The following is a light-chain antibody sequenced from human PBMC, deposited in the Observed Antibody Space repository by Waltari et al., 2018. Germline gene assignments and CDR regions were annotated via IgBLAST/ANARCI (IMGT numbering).Light chain of an antibody. CDR1: SGINVSPHR. Sequence: QAVLTQPSSLSASPGASPSLTCTLNSGINVSPHRIYWYPQNPGSPPQFLRRYVSDSDKRHGSGVPSRFSGSKDASASGGILLISELQFDDEADDYCMTWHNSAVVFGGGTKLTVL. CDR2: YVSDSDK. CDR3: MTWHNSAVV. J-gene: IGLJ2*01. V-gene: IGLV5-45*02.